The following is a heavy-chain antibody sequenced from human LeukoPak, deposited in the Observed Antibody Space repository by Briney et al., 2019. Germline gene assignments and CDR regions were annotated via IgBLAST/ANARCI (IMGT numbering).Heavy chain of an antibody. J-gene: IGHJ4*02. CDR1: GYTFTSYD. D-gene: IGHD3-3*01. CDR3: ARTGDFWSGYSDY. CDR2: MNPNSGNT. V-gene: IGHV1-8*03. Sequence: ASVKVSCKASGYTFTSYDINWVRQATGQGLEWMGWMNPNSGNTGYAQEFQGRVTITRNTSISTAYMELSSLRSEDTAVYYCARTGDFWSGYSDYWGQGTLVTVSS.